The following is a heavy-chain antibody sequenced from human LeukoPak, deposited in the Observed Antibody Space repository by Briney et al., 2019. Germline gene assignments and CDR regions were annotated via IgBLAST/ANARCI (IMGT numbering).Heavy chain of an antibody. J-gene: IGHJ4*02. CDR3: AKGSRSSGWNY. V-gene: IGHV3-23*01. D-gene: IGHD6-19*01. CDR1: GFTLSSYA. CDR2: ISGSGGST. Sequence: GGSLRLSCAASGFTLSSYAMSWVRQAPGKGLEWVSAISGSGGSTYYADSVKGRFTISRDNSKNTLYLQMNSLRAEDTAVYYCAKGSRSSGWNYWGQGTLVTVSS.